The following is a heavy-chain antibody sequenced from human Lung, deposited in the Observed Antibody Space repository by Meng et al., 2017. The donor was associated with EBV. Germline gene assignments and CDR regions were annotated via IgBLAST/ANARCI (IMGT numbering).Heavy chain of an antibody. Sequence: MNESGSTLVNPNQNLTLTLNLSGFSISTSGVGVGWNRQPPGTALEWLALIYWDDDYRYIPSLASRTSIPKATSKNQVVLTMSNMDTVDTATYYCAHRRVGGSPWDGGDFDYWGQGTLVTVSS. V-gene: IGHV2-5*02. CDR3: AHRRVGGSPWDGGDFDY. D-gene: IGHD2-15*01. CDR2: IYWDDDY. CDR1: GFSISTSGVG. J-gene: IGHJ4*02.